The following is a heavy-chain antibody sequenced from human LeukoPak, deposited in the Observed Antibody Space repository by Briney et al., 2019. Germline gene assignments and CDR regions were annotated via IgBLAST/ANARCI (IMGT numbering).Heavy chain of an antibody. J-gene: IGHJ3*02. CDR3: ARSGWYDAFDI. V-gene: IGHV1-69*06. D-gene: IGHD6-19*01. CDR1: GGTFSSYA. Sequence: ASVKVSCKASGGTFSSYAISWVRQAPGQGFEWMGGIIPIFGTANYAQKFQGRVTITADKSTSTAYMELSSLRSEDTAVYYCARSGWYDAFDIWGQGTMVTVSS. CDR2: IIPIFGTA.